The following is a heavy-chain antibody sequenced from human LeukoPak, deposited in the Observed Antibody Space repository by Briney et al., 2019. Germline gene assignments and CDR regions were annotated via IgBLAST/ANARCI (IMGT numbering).Heavy chain of an antibody. CDR3: ARGYGDFRVEGRYFHS. CDR1: GFALRSYT. D-gene: IGHD4-17*01. CDR2: ISSTSAYI. J-gene: IGHJ4*02. V-gene: IGHV3-21*01. Sequence: GGSLRLSCAASGFALRSYTVTWVRQAPGKGLEWVSSISSTSAYIYYAESVKGRFSISRDNVDNVVHLQMSSLTNEDTAVYYCARGYGDFRVEGRYFHSWGQGTLVTVSS.